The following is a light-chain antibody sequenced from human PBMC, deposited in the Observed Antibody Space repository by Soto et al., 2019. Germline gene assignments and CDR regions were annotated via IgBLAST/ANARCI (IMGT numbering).Light chain of an antibody. CDR3: TSYTSTSTLV. V-gene: IGLV2-14*01. J-gene: IGLJ2*01. CDR1: SNDIGANDY. CDR2: EAA. Sequence: QSALTQPASVSGSPGQSITISCTGTSNDIGANDYVSWYQHHPGQAPKILIYEAANRPSGVSHRFSGSKSGNTASLTISGLQAEDEDDYFCTSYTSTSTLVFGGGTQLTVL.